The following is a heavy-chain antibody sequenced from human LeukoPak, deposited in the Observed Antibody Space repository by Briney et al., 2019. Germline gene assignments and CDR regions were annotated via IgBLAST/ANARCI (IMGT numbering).Heavy chain of an antibody. D-gene: IGHD3-22*01. CDR1: GFRFSSYG. CDR3: ARSYYDSSGYPFDY. CDR2: IWYDGSKK. V-gene: IGHV3-33*01. J-gene: IGHJ4*02. Sequence: GGSLRRSCAASGFRFSSYGMHWVRQAPGKGLEWVAVIWYDGSKKYYGDSVKGRFTISRDNSKNTVDLQMNSLRAEDTAVYYCARSYYDSSGYPFDYWGQGTLVTVSS.